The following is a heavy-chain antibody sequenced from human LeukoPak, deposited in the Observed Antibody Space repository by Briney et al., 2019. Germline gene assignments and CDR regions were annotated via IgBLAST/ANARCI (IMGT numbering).Heavy chain of an antibody. V-gene: IGHV3-23*01. J-gene: IGHJ4*02. D-gene: IGHD1-26*01. CDR3: AKDLLRQTYYFDY. CDR2: ISGSGGST. CDR1: GFTFSSYA. Sequence: GGSLRLSCAASGFTFSSYAMSWVRQAPGKGLEWVSAISGSGGSTYYADSVKGRFTISRDNSKNMLYLQMNSLRAEDTAVYYCAKDLLRQTYYFDYWGQGTLVTVSS.